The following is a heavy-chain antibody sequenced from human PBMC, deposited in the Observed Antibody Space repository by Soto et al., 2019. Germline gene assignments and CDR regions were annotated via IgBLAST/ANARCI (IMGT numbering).Heavy chain of an antibody. CDR2: ITPIIGIA. CDR1: GGTFSSYT. J-gene: IGHJ4*02. Sequence: QVQMVQSGAEVKKPGSSVRVSCKASGGTFSSYTISWVRQAPGQGLEWMGKITPIIGIANYAQKFQGSVTITADKSTNTVFMQLSSLRSEDTAVDFCAENGDHYLDSWGQGTLVTVSS. V-gene: IGHV1-69*02. CDR3: AENGDHYLDS.